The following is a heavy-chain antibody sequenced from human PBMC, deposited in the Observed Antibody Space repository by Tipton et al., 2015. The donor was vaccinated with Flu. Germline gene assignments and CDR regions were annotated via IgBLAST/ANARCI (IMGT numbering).Heavy chain of an antibody. CDR1: GFTVNSNY. J-gene: IGHJ6*02. Sequence: SLRLSCAASGFTVNSNYMTWVRQAPGKGLEWVSVIYSDGTTYYADSVKGRFTISRDISKNTLYLQMNSLRVEDTAVYYCAREGGYDFWSGFYPYAMDVWGQGTTGTGSS. V-gene: IGHV3-53*01. CDR3: AREGGYDFWSGFYPYAMDV. CDR2: IYSDGTT. D-gene: IGHD3-3*01.